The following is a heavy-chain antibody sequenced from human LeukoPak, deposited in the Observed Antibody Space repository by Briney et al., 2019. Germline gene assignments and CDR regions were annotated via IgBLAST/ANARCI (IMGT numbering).Heavy chain of an antibody. V-gene: IGHV3-74*01. Sequence: GGSLRLSCAASGFTFSRYWMHWVRQTPGKGLVWVSRIHTDGSVAIYADSVEGRFTISRDNAKNTLYLQMNSLRAEDTAVYYCARHLLGDYGALDIWGQGAMVTISS. CDR1: GFTFSRYW. CDR3: ARHLLGDYGALDI. D-gene: IGHD4-17*01. J-gene: IGHJ3*02. CDR2: IHTDGSVA.